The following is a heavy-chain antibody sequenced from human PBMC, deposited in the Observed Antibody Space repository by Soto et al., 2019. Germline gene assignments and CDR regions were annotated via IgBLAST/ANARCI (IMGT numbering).Heavy chain of an antibody. CDR1: GFTFSSYG. J-gene: IGHJ6*02. D-gene: IGHD3-10*01. CDR2: IWYDGSNK. CDR3: ARDTARAMVRIYYGMDV. V-gene: IGHV3-33*01. Sequence: QEQLVESGGGVVQPGRSLRLSCAASGFTFSSYGMHWVRQAPGKGLEWVAVIWYDGSNKYYADSVKGRFTISRDNSKNTLYLQMNSLRAEDTAVYYCARDTARAMVRIYYGMDVWGQGTTVTVSS.